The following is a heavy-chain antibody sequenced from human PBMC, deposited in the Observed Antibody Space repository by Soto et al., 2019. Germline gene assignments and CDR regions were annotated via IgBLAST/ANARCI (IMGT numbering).Heavy chain of an antibody. Sequence: VQLMQSGAEVKKPGSSVKVSCKASGDTFSSHSINWVRQAPGQGLEWMGGVISLFGTTNYAHNFKGRVTLPAHQYPRTDHMELNSLKSDDTADHGRDREVGHGEFSAELKYWGQGTEVNVSS. CDR1: GDTFSSHS. J-gene: IGHJ4*02. V-gene: IGHV1-69*01. CDR2: VISLFGTT. D-gene: IGHD4-17*01. CDR3: DREVGHGEFSAELKY.